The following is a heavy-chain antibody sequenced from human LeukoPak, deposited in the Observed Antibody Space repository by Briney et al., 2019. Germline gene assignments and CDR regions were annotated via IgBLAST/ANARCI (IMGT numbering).Heavy chain of an antibody. CDR3: AKSSYYDASGYYREYYFDY. CDR2: ISGSGGST. J-gene: IGHJ4*02. V-gene: IGHV3-23*01. D-gene: IGHD3-22*01. CDR1: GFTFSSYA. Sequence: GSLRLSCAASGFTFSSYAMSWVRQAPGKGLEWVSAISGSGGSTYYADSVKGRFTISRDKTKNTLYLQMNSLRAEDTAVYYCAKSSYYDASGYYREYYFDYWGQGTLVTVSS.